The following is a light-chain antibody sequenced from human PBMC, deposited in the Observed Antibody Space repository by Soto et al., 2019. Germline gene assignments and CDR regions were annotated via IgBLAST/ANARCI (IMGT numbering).Light chain of an antibody. CDR3: QEYGSSRT. CDR1: QSVTSSY. Sequence: EIVLTQSPGTLSLSPGERATISCRASQSVTSSYLAWYQQKTGQAPRLLIYGASNRATGIPDRFSGSGSGTDFTLIISRLEPEDFAVYYCQEYGSSRTFGLGTKVDIK. J-gene: IGKJ1*01. CDR2: GAS. V-gene: IGKV3-20*01.